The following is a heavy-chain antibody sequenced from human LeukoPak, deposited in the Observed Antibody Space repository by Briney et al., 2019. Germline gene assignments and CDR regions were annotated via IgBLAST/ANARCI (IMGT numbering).Heavy chain of an antibody. V-gene: IGHV3-48*02. D-gene: IGHD5-12*01. CDR2: ISSSSSTI. Sequence: GGSLRLSCAASGFSFTSYSMKWVRQAPGKGLEWVSYISSSSSTIYYADSVMGRFTISRDNAKNSLYLQMNSLRDEDTAVYFCARAGVATTGDWYFALWGRGTLVTVSS. CDR1: GFSFTSYS. J-gene: IGHJ2*01. CDR3: ARAGVATTGDWYFAL.